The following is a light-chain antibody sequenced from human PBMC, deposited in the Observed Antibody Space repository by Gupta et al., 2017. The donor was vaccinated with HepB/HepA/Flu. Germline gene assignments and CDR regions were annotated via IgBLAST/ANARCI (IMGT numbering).Light chain of an antibody. CDR2: DVS. CDR3: SSYTSSSLVV. Sequence: QSAPTHPASVSGSSGQSTTISCTGTSSDVGGYNYVSWYQQHPGKAPKLMIHDVSNRPSGVSNRFSGSKSGNTASLTISGLQAEDEADYYCSSYTSSSLVVFGGGTKLTVL. V-gene: IGLV2-14*01. J-gene: IGLJ2*01. CDR1: SSDVGGYNY.